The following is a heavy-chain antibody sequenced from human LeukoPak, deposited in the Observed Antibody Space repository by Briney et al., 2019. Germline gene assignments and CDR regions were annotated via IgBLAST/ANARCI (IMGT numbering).Heavy chain of an antibody. CDR3: ARGARLTMVRGVIRYFYMDV. V-gene: IGHV3-NL1*01. CDR2: IYSGGGT. J-gene: IGHJ6*03. Sequence: PGGSLRLSCGASGFTFTSHGMHWVRQAPGKGLEWVSVIYSGGGTYYADSVKGRFTISRDNSKNTVHLQMNSLRAEDTAVYYCARGARLTMVRGVIRYFYMDVWGKGTTVTISS. CDR1: GFTFTSHG. D-gene: IGHD3-10*01.